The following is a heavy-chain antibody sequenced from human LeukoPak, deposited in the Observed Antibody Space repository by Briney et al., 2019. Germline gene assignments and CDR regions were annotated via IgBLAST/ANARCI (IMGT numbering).Heavy chain of an antibody. J-gene: IGHJ3*02. CDR3: ASARFDI. CDR2: INHSGST. CDR1: GGSFSGYY. Sequence: SETLSLTCAVYGGSFSGYYWSWIRQPPGKGLEWIGEINHSGSTNYNPSLKSRVTISGDTSKNQFSLKLSSVTAADTAIYYCASARFDIWGQGTMVTVSS. V-gene: IGHV4-34*01.